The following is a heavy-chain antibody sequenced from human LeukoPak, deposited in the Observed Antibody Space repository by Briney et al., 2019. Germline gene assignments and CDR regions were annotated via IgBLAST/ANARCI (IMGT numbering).Heavy chain of an antibody. D-gene: IGHD4-17*01. V-gene: IGHV1-8*01. J-gene: IGHJ4*02. CDR2: MNPNSGNT. CDR3: ARGLAATDDYGDYVYYFDY. Sequence: GASVKVSFKASGYTFTSYDINWVRQATGQGLEWMGWMNPNSGNTGYAQKFQGRVTMTRNTSISTAYMEMSSLRSEDTAVYYCARGLAATDDYGDYVYYFDYWGQGTLVTVSS. CDR1: GYTFTSYD.